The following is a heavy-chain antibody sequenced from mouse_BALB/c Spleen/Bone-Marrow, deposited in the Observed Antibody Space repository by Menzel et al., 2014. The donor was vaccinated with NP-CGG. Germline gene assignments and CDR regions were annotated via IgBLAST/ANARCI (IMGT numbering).Heavy chain of an antibody. CDR1: GFTFSNYW. CDR3: TRGYYYGSSYVFDY. Sequence: EVKLVESGGGLVQPGGSMKLSCVASGFTFSNYWMNWVRQSPEKGLEWVAEIRLKSNSYATHYAESVKGRFTISRDDSKSSVYLQMNNLRAEDTGIYYCTRGYYYGSSYVFDYWGQGTTLTVSS. J-gene: IGHJ2*01. D-gene: IGHD1-1*01. CDR2: IRLKSNSYAT. V-gene: IGHV6-6*02.